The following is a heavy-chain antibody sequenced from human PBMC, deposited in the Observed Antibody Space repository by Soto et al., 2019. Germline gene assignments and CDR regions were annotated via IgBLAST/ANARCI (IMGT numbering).Heavy chain of an antibody. V-gene: IGHV4-59*08. Sequence: SETLSLTCTVSGGSISSYYWSWIRQPPGKGLEWIGYIYYSGSTNYNPSLKSRVTISVDTSKNQFSLKLSSVTAADTAVYYCARLLSVPHYYYYGMDVWGQGTTVTVSS. D-gene: IGHD3-10*01. J-gene: IGHJ6*02. CDR1: GGSISSYY. CDR2: IYYSGST. CDR3: ARLLSVPHYYYYGMDV.